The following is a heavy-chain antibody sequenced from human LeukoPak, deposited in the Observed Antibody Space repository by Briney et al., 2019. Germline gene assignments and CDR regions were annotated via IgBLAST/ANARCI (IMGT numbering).Heavy chain of an antibody. CDR1: GFTFSSYS. J-gene: IGHJ4*02. D-gene: IGHD3-22*01. CDR2: ISSSSSYI. Sequence: GGSLRLSCAASGFTFSSYSMNWVRQAPGKGLEWVSSISSSSSYIYYADSVKGRFTISRDNAKNSLYLQMNSLRAEDTAVYYCARDQGYYYDSSGYYNPFDCWGQGTLVTVSS. V-gene: IGHV3-21*01. CDR3: ARDQGYYYDSSGYYNPFDC.